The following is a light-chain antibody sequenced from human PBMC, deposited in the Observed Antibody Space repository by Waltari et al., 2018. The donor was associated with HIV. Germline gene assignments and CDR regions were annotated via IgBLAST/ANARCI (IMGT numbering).Light chain of an antibody. V-gene: IGKV1-39*01. CDR2: DAS. CDR1: QNIYQV. CDR3: LQSFTAPLT. J-gene: IGKJ3*01. Sequence: DTHMTQSPSSLSASIGDRITITCRAIQNIYQVLSWYQQKSGKAPNLLIYDASSLQSGVPSRFSGSGSGTEFTLTISSLQVEDFATYYCLQSFTAPLTFGPGTKLDIK.